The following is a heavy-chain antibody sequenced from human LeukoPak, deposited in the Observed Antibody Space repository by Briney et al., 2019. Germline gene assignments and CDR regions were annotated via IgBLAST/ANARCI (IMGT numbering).Heavy chain of an antibody. J-gene: IGHJ4*02. D-gene: IGHD3-3*01. CDR3: AKAELGVDTFFDY. CDR1: GFAFSTFG. Sequence: PGRSLRLSCAASGFAFSTFGMEWVRQAPGKGLEWVAVISYDGSNKYYADSVKGRFTVSRDNSKNTLYLQMNSLRIEDTAVYYCAKAELGVDTFFDYWGQGTLVTVSS. V-gene: IGHV3-30*18. CDR2: ISYDGSNK.